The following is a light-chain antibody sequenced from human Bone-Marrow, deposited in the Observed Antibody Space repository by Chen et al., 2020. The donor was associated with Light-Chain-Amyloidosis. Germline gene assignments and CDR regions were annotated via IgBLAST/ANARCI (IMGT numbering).Light chain of an antibody. J-gene: IGLJ3*02. V-gene: IGLV1-51*01. CDR3: GTWDTGLSAGV. CDR2: DND. Sequence: QSVLTQPPSVSAAPGQRVTISCSGSNSTIGNNRVSWYRQVPGTAPKLLIYDNDKRPAGIPDRFSASKSGASATLVITGLQTGDEADYFCGTWDTGLSAGVFGGGTKLTVL. CDR1: NSTIGNNR.